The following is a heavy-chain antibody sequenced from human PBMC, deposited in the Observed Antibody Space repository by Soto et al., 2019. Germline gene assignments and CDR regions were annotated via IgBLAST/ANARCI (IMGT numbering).Heavy chain of an antibody. D-gene: IGHD3-10*01. Sequence: QVQLVESGGGVVQPGRSLRLSCAASGFTFSSYGMHWVRQAPGKGLEWVAVIWYDGSNKYYADSVKGRFTISRDNSKNTLYLQMNSLIAEDTAVYYCARDGAGDYYGMDVWGQGTTVTVSS. CDR1: GFTFSSYG. V-gene: IGHV3-33*01. J-gene: IGHJ6*02. CDR2: IWYDGSNK. CDR3: ARDGAGDYYGMDV.